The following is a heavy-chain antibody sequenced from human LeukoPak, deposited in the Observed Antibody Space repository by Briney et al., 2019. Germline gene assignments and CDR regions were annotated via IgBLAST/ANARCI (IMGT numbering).Heavy chain of an antibody. J-gene: IGHJ4*02. CDR1: GGSISSYY. CDR2: IYYSGST. V-gene: IGHV4-59*12. D-gene: IGHD6-19*01. CDR3: ARLSGGWYGGFDY. Sequence: SETLSPTCTVSGGSISSYYWSWIRQPPGKGLEWIGYIYYSGSTNYNPSLKSRVTISVDTSKNQFSLKLSSVTAADTAVYYCARLSGGWYGGFDYWGQGTLVTVSS.